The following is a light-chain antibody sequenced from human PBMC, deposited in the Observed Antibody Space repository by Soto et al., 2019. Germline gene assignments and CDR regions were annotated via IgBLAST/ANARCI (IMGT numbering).Light chain of an antibody. CDR3: QQYGSSPPLT. V-gene: IGKV3-20*01. J-gene: IGKJ4*01. CDR1: QSVSSNY. Sequence: EIVLTQSPGTLSLSPGERATLSCRASQSVSSNYLAWYQQKPGQAPRLLMYGASSRATSIPDRFSGSGSGTDFTLTISRLEPEDFAVYYCQQYGSSPPLTFGGGTKVEIK. CDR2: GAS.